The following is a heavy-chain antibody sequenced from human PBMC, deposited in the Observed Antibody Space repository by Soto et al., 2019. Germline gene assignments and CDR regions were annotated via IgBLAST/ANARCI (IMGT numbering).Heavy chain of an antibody. Sequence: PGGSLRLSCAASGFTFSSYGMHWVRQAPGKGLEWVAVISYDGSNKYYADSVKGRFTISRDNSKNTLYLQMSSLRAEDTAVYYCAKDRNPFKRWLQPFDYWGQGTLVTVSS. D-gene: IGHD5-12*01. CDR2: ISYDGSNK. CDR1: GFTFSSYG. J-gene: IGHJ4*02. V-gene: IGHV3-30*18. CDR3: AKDRNPFKRWLQPFDY.